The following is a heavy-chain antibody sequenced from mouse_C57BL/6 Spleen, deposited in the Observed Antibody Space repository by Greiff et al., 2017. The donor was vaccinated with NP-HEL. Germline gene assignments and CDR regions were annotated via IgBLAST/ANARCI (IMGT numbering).Heavy chain of an antibody. CDR3: ARGHYYGSSWGAMDY. CDR1: GYAFSSSW. D-gene: IGHD1-1*01. J-gene: IGHJ4*01. V-gene: IGHV1-82*01. Sequence: VQLQESGPELVKPGASVKISCKASGYAFSSSWMNWVKQRPGKGLEWIGRIYPGDGDTNYNGKFKGKATLTADKSSSTAYMQLSSLTSEDSAVYFCARGHYYGSSWGAMDYWGQGTSVTVSS. CDR2: IYPGDGDT.